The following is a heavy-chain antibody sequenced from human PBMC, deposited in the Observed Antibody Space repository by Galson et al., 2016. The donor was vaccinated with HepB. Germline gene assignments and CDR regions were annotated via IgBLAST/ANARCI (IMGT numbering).Heavy chain of an antibody. V-gene: IGHV3-23*01. CDR1: GFTFGSYT. D-gene: IGHD3-22*01. Sequence: SLRLSCAASGFTFGSYTMNWVRQAPGKGLEWVSAISGSGGSTYYVDSVEGRFTISRDNSKNTLYLQMNSLSADDTALYYCVNTPGYHDGYLDHWGQGTLVTVSS. CDR2: ISGSGGST. J-gene: IGHJ4*02. CDR3: VNTPGYHDGYLDH.